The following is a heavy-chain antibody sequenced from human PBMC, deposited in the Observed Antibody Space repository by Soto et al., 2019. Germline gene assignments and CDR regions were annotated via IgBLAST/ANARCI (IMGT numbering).Heavy chain of an antibody. D-gene: IGHD2-15*01. CDR1: GFTFSSYA. Sequence: EVQLLESGGGLVQPGGSLRLSCAASGFTFSSYAIIWVRQAPGKGLEWISTISGGGDSTYYADSVKGRFTISRDNSKNTLYLLMNSLRAEDKAVYYCARKGPCSLTAYSSGGGCHYAFDIWGQGTMLTVSS. CDR3: ARKGPCSLTAYSSGGGCHYAFDI. CDR2: ISGGGDST. J-gene: IGHJ3*02. V-gene: IGHV3-23*01.